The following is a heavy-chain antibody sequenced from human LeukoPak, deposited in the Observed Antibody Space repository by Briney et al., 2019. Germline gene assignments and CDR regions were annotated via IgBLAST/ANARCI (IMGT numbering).Heavy chain of an antibody. CDR2: TSGSGGST. Sequence: GGSLRLSCAASGFTFSSYAMSWVRQAPGKGLEWVSATSGSGGSTYYADSVKGRFTISRDNSKNTLYLQMNSLRAEDTAVYYCARDYGDYKFDYWGQGTLVTVSS. CDR1: GFTFSSYA. V-gene: IGHV3-23*01. CDR3: ARDYGDYKFDY. D-gene: IGHD4-17*01. J-gene: IGHJ4*02.